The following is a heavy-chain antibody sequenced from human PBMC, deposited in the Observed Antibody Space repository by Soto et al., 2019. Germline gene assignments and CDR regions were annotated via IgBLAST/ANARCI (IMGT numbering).Heavy chain of an antibody. CDR1: GGTFSSYS. CDR2: IIPIFGTA. CDR3: ARIPLRYYYYYMDV. Sequence: ASVKVSCKASGGTFSSYSISWVRQAPGQGLEWMGGIIPIFGTANYAQKLQGRVTMTTDTSTSTAYMELRSLRSDDTAVYYCARIPLRYYYYYMDVWGKGTTVTVSS. J-gene: IGHJ6*03. V-gene: IGHV1-69*05.